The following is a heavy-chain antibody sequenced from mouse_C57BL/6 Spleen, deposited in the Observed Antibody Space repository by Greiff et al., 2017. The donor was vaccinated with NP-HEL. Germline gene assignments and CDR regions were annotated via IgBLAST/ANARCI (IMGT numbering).Heavy chain of an antibody. D-gene: IGHD2-4*01. Sequence: VQLQQSGPELVKPGASVKISCKASGYAFSSSWMNWVKQRPGKGLEWIGRIYPGDGDTNYNGKFKGKATLTADKSSSTAYMQLSSLTSEDSAVYFCARGTYDYGAMDYWGQGTSVTVSS. CDR3: ARGTYDYGAMDY. CDR2: IYPGDGDT. V-gene: IGHV1-82*01. CDR1: GYAFSSSW. J-gene: IGHJ4*01.